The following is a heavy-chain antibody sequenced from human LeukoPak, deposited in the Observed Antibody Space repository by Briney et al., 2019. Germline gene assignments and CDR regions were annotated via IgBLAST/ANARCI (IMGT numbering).Heavy chain of an antibody. V-gene: IGHV2-5*02. Sequence: SGPTLVKPTQTLTLTCTFSGTSLTTIGVGVGWIRQPPGKALECLALIYWDDDKRYSPSLESRLTITKDTSNNQVVLTMTNMDPVDTATYYCVHRYNLDAFDMWGRGTMVTVSS. D-gene: IGHD1-14*01. CDR2: IYWDDDK. CDR3: VHRYNLDAFDM. J-gene: IGHJ3*02. CDR1: GTSLTTIGVG.